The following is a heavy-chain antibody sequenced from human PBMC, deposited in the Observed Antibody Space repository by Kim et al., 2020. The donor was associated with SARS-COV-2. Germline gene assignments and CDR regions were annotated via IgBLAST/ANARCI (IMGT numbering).Heavy chain of an antibody. CDR1: GFSISSSSYH. CDR2: IDYSGST. J-gene: IGHJ4*01. Sequence: SETLSLTCTVSGFSISSSSYHWVWIRQPPGMGLEWIVCIDYSGSTYDNPFLKSCITISEDTSNNQFSLKLSPVTAADTVVYYGGGNDY. D-gene: IGHD6-13*01. V-gene: IGHV4-39*01. CDR3: GGNDY.